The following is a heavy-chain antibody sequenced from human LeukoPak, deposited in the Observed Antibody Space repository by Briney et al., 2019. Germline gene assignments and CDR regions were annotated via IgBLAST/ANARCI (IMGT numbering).Heavy chain of an antibody. Sequence: GGSLRLSCAASGFTFGTYAMSWVRQAPGKGLEWVSTVTADSTYYADSVKGRFTISRDNSKNTLYLQMNSLRAEDTAVYYCAKDLGGGSGCYDLWGRGTLVTVSS. CDR1: GFTFGTYA. V-gene: IGHV3-23*01. CDR2: VTADST. D-gene: IGHD6-19*01. J-gene: IGHJ2*01. CDR3: AKDLGGGSGCYDL.